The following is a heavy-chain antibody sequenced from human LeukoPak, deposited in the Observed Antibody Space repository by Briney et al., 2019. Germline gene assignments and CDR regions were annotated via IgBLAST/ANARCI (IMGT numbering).Heavy chain of an antibody. CDR1: GDSVSSSRAA. D-gene: IGHD6-19*01. CDR3: ARDQLIAVAVGWFDP. CDR2: TYYRSKWYS. J-gene: IGHJ5*02. Sequence: SQTLSLTCAISGDSVSSSRAAWNWIRQSPSRGLEWLGRTYYRSKWYSDYAIFVNGRITINPDTSKNQFSLQLNSVTPGDTAVYYCARDQLIAVAVGWFDPWGQGTLVTVSS. V-gene: IGHV6-1*01.